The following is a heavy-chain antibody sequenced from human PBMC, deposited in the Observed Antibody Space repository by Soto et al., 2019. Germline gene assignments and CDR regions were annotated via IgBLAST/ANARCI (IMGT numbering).Heavy chain of an antibody. CDR2: ISSSSRDT. CDR1: GFAFSDYY. J-gene: IGHJ6*02. V-gene: IGHV3-11*03. Sequence: PGGSLRLSCAASGFAFSDYYMSWIRQAPGKGLEWVSYISSSSRDTNYADSVKGRFTISRDNAKNSLFLQMNSLRAEDTAVYYCARLGLRYYYYGMDVWGQGTTVTVSS. CDR3: ARLGLRYYYYGMDV. D-gene: IGHD6-19*01.